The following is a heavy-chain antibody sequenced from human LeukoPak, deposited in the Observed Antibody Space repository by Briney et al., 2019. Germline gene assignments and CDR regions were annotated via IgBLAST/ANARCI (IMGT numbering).Heavy chain of an antibody. J-gene: IGHJ4*02. Sequence: SETLSLTCTVSGGSISSSSYYWGWIRQPPGKGLECIGSIYYSGSTYYNPSLKSRVTISVDTSKNQFSLKLSSVTAADTAVYYCARPLDYGDPLFDYWGQGTLVTVSS. CDR3: ARPLDYGDPLFDY. V-gene: IGHV4-39*01. CDR1: GGSISSSSYY. D-gene: IGHD4-17*01. CDR2: IYYSGST.